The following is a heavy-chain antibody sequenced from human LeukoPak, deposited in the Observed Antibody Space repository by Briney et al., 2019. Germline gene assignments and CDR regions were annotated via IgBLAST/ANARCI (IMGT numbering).Heavy chain of an antibody. CDR3: ARGYSSSSYNWFDP. D-gene: IGHD6-6*01. CDR2: INHSGST. CDR1: GGSISSSNW. J-gene: IGHJ5*02. V-gene: IGHV4-4*02. Sequence: SGTLSLTCAVSGGSISSSNWWSWVRQPPGKGLEWIGEINHSGSTNYNPSLKSRVTISVDTSKNQFSLKLSSVTAADTAVYYCARGYSSSSYNWFDPWGQGTLVTVSS.